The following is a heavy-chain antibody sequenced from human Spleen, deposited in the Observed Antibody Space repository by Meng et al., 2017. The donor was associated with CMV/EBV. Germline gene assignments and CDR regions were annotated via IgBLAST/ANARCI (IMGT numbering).Heavy chain of an antibody. Sequence: GGSLRLSCAASGFTLSTYWMSWVRQAPGRGLEWVANIKQDGTEKYYVDSVKGRFTISRDNAKNPLSLQMNSLRAEDTAMYYCASVVYSYGSFGFDYWGQGTLVTVSS. CDR1: GFTLSTYW. CDR3: ASVVYSYGSFGFDY. D-gene: IGHD5-18*01. V-gene: IGHV3-7*01. J-gene: IGHJ4*02. CDR2: IKQDGTEK.